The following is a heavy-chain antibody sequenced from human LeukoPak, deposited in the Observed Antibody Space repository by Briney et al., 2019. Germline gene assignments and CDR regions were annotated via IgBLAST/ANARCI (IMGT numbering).Heavy chain of an antibody. D-gene: IGHD2-15*01. J-gene: IGHJ4*02. V-gene: IGHV3-30*18. CDR1: GFTFSHAW. CDR3: AKERVVVAATPWALFDY. CDR2: ISYDGSNK. Sequence: SGGSLRLSCAASGFTFSHAWMTWVRQAPGKGLEWVAVISYDGSNKYYADSVKGRFTISRDNSKNTLYLQMNSLRAEDTAVYYCAKERVVVAATPWALFDYWGQGTLVTVSS.